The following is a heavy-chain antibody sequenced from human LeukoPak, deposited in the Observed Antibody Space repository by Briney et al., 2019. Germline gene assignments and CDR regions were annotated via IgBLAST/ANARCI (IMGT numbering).Heavy chain of an antibody. CDR3: ARDRAIAVDVGVDY. D-gene: IGHD6-19*01. V-gene: IGHV3-7*03. CDR2: IKQDRSEK. J-gene: IGHJ4*02. CDR1: GFTFSNYW. Sequence: RTGGSLRLSCAASGFTFSNYWMNWVRQAPGKGLEWVANIKQDRSEKYYVDSVKGRFTISRDNGKNSLYLQMNSLRVEDTALYYCARDRAIAVDVGVDYWGQGTLVTVSS.